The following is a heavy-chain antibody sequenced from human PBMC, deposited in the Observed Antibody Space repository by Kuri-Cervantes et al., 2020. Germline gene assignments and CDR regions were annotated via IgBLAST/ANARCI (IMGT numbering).Heavy chain of an antibody. Sequence: SETLSLTCTVSGGSISSSNYYWGWIRQPPGKGLEWIGSIYYSGSTYYNPSLKSRVTISVDTSKNQFSLKLSSVTAADTAVYYCARVPRYLRYFDWYSINYFDYWGQGTLVTVSS. CDR2: IYYSGST. V-gene: IGHV4-39*07. CDR1: GGSISSSNYY. J-gene: IGHJ4*02. D-gene: IGHD3-9*01. CDR3: ARVPRYLRYFDWYSINYFDY.